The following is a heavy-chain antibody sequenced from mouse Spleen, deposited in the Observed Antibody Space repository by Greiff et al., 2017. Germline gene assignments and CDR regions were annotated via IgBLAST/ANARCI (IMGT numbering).Heavy chain of an antibody. J-gene: IGHJ4*01. CDR1: GYAFTNYL. V-gene: IGHV1-54*01. D-gene: IGHD4-1*02. Sequence: QVQLQQSGAELVRPGTSVKVSCKASGYAFTNYLIEWVKQRPGQGLEWIGVINPGSGGTNYNEKFKGKATLTADKSSSTAYMQLSSLTSEDSAVYFCASATGTYYAMDYWGQGTSVTVSS. CDR2: INPGSGGT. CDR3: ASATGTYYAMDY.